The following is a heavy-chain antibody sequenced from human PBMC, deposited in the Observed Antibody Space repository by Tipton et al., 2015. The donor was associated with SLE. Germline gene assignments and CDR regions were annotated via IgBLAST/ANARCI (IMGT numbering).Heavy chain of an antibody. D-gene: IGHD6-13*01. V-gene: IGHV4-59*12. J-gene: IGHJ3*02. CDR2: IYYSGST. Sequence: LRLSCTVSGGSISSYYWSWIRQPPGKGLEWIGYIYYSGSTYYNPSLKSRVTISVDTSKNQFSLKLSSVTAADTAVYYCARVRQQLTHDAFDIWGQGTMVTVSS. CDR3: ARVRQQLTHDAFDI. CDR1: GGSISSYY.